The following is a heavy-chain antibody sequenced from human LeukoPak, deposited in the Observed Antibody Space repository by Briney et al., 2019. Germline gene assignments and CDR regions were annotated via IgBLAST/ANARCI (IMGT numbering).Heavy chain of an antibody. J-gene: IGHJ6*03. CDR2: IRYDGNNK. CDR3: AKTKCSGAYCSNYYYYYMDV. V-gene: IGHV3-30*02. CDR1: GFTFNSFG. Sequence: PGGSLRLSCAASGFTFNSFGMHWVRQAPGKGLEWVAFIRYDGNNKYYADSVKGRFTISRDNFKNTLYLQMNSLRAEDTAVYYCAKTKCSGAYCSNYYYYYMDVGGRGTTVTVSS. D-gene: IGHD2-15*01.